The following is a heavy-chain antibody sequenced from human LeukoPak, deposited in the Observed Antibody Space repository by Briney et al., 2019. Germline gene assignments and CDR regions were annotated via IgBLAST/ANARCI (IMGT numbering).Heavy chain of an antibody. D-gene: IGHD5-18*01. CDR1: GFTFSGYA. CDR2: ISYDGSNK. J-gene: IGHJ4*02. Sequence: GGSLRLSCAASGFTFSGYAMHWVRQAPGKGLEWVAVISYDGSNKYYADSVKGRFTISRDNSKNTLYLQMNSLRAEDTAVYYCARDRDTAIFDYWGQGTLVTVPS. CDR3: ARDRDTAIFDY. V-gene: IGHV3-30-3*01.